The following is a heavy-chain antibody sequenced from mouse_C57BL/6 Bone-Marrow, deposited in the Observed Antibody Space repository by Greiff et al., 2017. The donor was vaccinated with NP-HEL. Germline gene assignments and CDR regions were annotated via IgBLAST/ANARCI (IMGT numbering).Heavy chain of an antibody. CDR2: IDPEDGET. CDR1: GFNIKDYY. V-gene: IGHV14-2*01. CDR3: ARPTMITYYFDY. J-gene: IGHJ2*01. D-gene: IGHD2-4*01. Sequence: EVKLVESGAELVKPGASVKLSCTASGFNIKDYYMHWVKQRTEQGLEWIGRIDPEDGETKYVPKFQGKATITADTSSNTAYLQLSSLTSEDTAVYYCARPTMITYYFDYWGQGTTLTVSS.